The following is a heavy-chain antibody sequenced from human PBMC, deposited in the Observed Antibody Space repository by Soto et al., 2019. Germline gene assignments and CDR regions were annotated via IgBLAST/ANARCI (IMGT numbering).Heavy chain of an antibody. J-gene: IGHJ5*02. V-gene: IGHV1-58*01. D-gene: IGHD3-22*01. CDR2: IVVGSGNT. CDR1: GFNFISSA. Sequence: ASVKVSCKASGFNFISSAVQWVRQARGQRPERIGWIVVGSGNTKYAQKFQERVTITRDMSTSTAYMELRSLSSEDTAVYYCARDSFPYYHNSTGYGEAFDPWGQGTVVTVSS. CDR3: ARDSFPYYHNSTGYGEAFDP.